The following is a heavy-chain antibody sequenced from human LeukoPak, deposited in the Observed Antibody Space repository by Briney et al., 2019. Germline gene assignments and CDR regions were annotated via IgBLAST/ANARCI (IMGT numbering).Heavy chain of an antibody. CDR3: ARRGLQTYYGMDV. CDR2: IIPILGIA. Sequence: SVKVSCKASEGTFSSYTISWVRQAPGQGLEWMGRIIPILGIANYAQKFQGRVTITADKSTSTAYMELSSLRSEDTAVYYCARRGLQTYYGMDVWGQGTTVTVSS. D-gene: IGHD5-24*01. V-gene: IGHV1-69*02. J-gene: IGHJ6*02. CDR1: EGTFSSYT.